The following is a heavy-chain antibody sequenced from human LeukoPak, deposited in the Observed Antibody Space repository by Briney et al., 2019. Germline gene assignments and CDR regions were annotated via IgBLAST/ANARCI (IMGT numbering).Heavy chain of an antibody. CDR2: IYYSGST. D-gene: IGHD4-17*01. CDR1: GGSISNSY. J-gene: IGHJ4*02. V-gene: IGHV4-59*01. Sequence: PSETLSLTCTVSGGSISNSYWSWIRQPPGKGLEWIGYIYYSGSTNYNPSLKSRVTISVDTSKNLFSLNLSSVTAADTAVYYCARDANPSGDYVYHYWGQGALVTVSS. CDR3: ARDANPSGDYVYHY.